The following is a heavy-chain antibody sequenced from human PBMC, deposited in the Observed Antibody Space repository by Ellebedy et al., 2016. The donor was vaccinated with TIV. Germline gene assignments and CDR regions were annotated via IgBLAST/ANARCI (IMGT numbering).Heavy chain of an antibody. V-gene: IGHV3-66*01. J-gene: IGHJ3*01. CDR1: GFTVSSTY. CDR2: TYTAGNT. D-gene: IGHD1-26*01. Sequence: GESLKISCAASGFTVSSTYMTWVRQAPGKGLELVSITYTAGNTYYADSVKSRFTISRDNSKNILYLQMSGLRAEDTAVYYCASPTGIVGTTRAFDLWGQGTMVTVSS. CDR3: ASPTGIVGTTRAFDL.